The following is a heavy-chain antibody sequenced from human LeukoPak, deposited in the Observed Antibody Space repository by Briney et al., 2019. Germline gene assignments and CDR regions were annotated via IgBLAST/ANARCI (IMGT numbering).Heavy chain of an antibody. V-gene: IGHV4-59*01. CDR1: GGSISSYY. CDR3: ARLVRYDSSGYYYYFDY. J-gene: IGHJ4*02. D-gene: IGHD3-22*01. Sequence: KPSETLSLTCTVSGGSISSYYWSWIRQPPGKGLEWIGYIYYSGSTNYNPSLKSRVTISVDTSKNQFSLKLSSVTAADTAVYYCARLVRYDSSGYYYYFDYWGQGTLVTVSS. CDR2: IYYSGST.